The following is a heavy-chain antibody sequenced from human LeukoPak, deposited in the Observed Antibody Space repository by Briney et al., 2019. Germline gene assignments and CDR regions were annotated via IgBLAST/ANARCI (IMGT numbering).Heavy chain of an antibody. V-gene: IGHV4-30-4*02. CDR3: ARVWNYGAFDY. J-gene: IGHJ4*02. D-gene: IGHD3-16*01. Sequence: PSETLSLTCTVSGGSISSGDYYWSWIRQPPGKGLEWIGYIYYSGSTYYNPSLKSRVTISVDTSKNQFSLKLSSVTAADAAVYYCARVWNYGAFDYWGQGTLVTVSS. CDR1: GGSISSGDYY. CDR2: IYYSGST.